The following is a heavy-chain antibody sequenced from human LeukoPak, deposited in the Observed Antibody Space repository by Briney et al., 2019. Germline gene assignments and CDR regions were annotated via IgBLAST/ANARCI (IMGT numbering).Heavy chain of an antibody. J-gene: IGHJ3*02. Sequence: SQTLSLTCTVSGDSISSGDYYWSWIRQPPGKGLEWIGYISYIGSTNYSPSLKSRVTISVDTSKNQFSLRLSSVTAADTAIYYCAGDQLALNAFDIWGQGTMVTVSS. D-gene: IGHD1-1*01. CDR1: GDSISSGDYY. V-gene: IGHV4-61*08. CDR2: ISYIGST. CDR3: AGDQLALNAFDI.